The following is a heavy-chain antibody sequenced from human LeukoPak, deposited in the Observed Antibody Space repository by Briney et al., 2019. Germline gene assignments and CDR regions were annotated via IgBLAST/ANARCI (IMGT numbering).Heavy chain of an antibody. CDR3: AKDIVLMVYAIFYYYYMDV. CDR1: GFTFSSYG. D-gene: IGHD2-8*01. CDR2: IWYDGSNK. Sequence: GGSLRLSCAASGFTFSSYGMHWVRQAPGKGLEWVAVIWYDGSNKYYADSVKGRFTISRDNSKNTLYLQMNSLRAEDTAVYYCAKDIVLMVYAIFYYYYMDVWSKGTTVTVSS. J-gene: IGHJ6*03. V-gene: IGHV3-33*06.